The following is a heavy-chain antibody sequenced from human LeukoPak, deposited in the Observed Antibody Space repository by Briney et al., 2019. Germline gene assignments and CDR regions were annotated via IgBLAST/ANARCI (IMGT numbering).Heavy chain of an antibody. D-gene: IGHD6-19*01. CDR3: AKDGVVSGTMGRLNC. J-gene: IGHJ4*02. V-gene: IGHV3-23*01. Sequence: SVKGRFTISRDNSKNAVYLQMNSLRAEDTAVYYCAKDGVVSGTMGRLNCWGQGTLVTVSS.